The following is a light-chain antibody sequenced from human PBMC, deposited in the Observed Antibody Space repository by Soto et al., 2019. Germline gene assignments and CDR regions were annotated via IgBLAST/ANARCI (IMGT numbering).Light chain of an antibody. CDR3: QQYNNWPRT. CDR1: QSVSSN. V-gene: IGKV3-15*01. J-gene: IGKJ2*01. CDR2: GAS. Sequence: EIVMTQSPATLSVSPGERATLSCRASQSVSSNLAWYQQKPGQAPRLLIYGASTRATGIPARSSGSGSGTEFTPTISSLQSEDVAVYYCQQYNNWPRTFGQGTKLEIK.